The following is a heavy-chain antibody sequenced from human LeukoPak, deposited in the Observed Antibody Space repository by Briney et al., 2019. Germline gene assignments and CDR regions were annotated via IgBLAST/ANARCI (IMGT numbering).Heavy chain of an antibody. CDR2: MNPNSGNT. V-gene: IGHV1-8*01. D-gene: IGHD5-18*01. CDR1: GYTFTSYD. J-gene: IGHJ4*02. CDR3: ARDLLGYSYGLDY. Sequence: ASVKVSCTASGYTFTSYDINWVRQAPGQGLEWLGWMNPNSGNTGYAQKFQGRVTMTRNTSISTAYMELSSLRSEDTAVYYCARDLLGYSYGLDYWGQGTLVTVSS.